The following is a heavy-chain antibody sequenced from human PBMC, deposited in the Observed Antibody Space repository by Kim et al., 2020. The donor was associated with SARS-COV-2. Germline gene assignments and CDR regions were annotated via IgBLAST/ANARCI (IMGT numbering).Heavy chain of an antibody. V-gene: IGHV3-21*01. D-gene: IGHD3-16*01. CDR3: AWGKRG. CDR2: SSSSYI. Sequence: SSSSYIYYADSVKGRFTISRDNAKNSLYLQMNSLRAEDTAVYYCAWGKRGWGQGTMVTVSS. J-gene: IGHJ3*01.